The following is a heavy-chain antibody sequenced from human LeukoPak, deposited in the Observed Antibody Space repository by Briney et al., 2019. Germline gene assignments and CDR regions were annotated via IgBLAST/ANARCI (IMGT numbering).Heavy chain of an antibody. V-gene: IGHV4-4*02. Sequence: PSETLSLTCAVSGGSISSSNWWSWARQPPGKGLEWIGEIYHAGTTNYNPSLKSRVTISVDNSRSQFSLKLTSVTAADTAVYFSLRIYCSSTSCHYFDYWGQGTLVTVSS. D-gene: IGHD2-2*01. CDR3: LRIYCSSTSCHYFDY. J-gene: IGHJ4*02. CDR1: GGSISSSNW. CDR2: IYHAGTT.